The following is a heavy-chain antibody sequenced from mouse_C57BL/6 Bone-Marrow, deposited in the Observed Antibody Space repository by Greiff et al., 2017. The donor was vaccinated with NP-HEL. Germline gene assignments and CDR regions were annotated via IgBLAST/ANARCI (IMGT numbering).Heavy chain of an antibody. CDR2: ISDGGSYT. CDR1: GFTFSSYA. V-gene: IGHV5-4*01. D-gene: IGHD2-2*01. Sequence: DVQLVESGGGLVKPGGSLKLSCAASGFTFSSYAMSWVRQTPEKRLEWVATISDGGSYTYYPDNVKGRFTISRDNAKNNLYLQMSHLKSEDTAMYYCARDVVTTDYFDYWGQGTTLTVSS. J-gene: IGHJ2*01. CDR3: ARDVVTTDYFDY.